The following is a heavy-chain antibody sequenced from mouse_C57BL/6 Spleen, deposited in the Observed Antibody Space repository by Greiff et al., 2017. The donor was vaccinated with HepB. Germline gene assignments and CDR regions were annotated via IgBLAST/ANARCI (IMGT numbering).Heavy chain of an antibody. CDR2: ISDGGSYT. J-gene: IGHJ3*01. CDR1: GFTFSSYA. Sequence: EVHLVESGGGLVKPGGSLKLSCAASGFTFSSYAMSWVRQTPEKRLEWVATISDGGSYTYYPDNVKGRFTISRDNAKNNLYLQMSHLKAEDTAMYYCAIMVTTAFAYWGQGTLVTVSA. D-gene: IGHD2-2*01. V-gene: IGHV5-4*01. CDR3: AIMVTTAFAY.